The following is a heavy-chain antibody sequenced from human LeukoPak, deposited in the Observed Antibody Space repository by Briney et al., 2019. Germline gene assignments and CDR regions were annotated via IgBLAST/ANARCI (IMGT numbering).Heavy chain of an antibody. J-gene: IGHJ4*02. V-gene: IGHV4-34*01. D-gene: IGHD2-15*01. CDR1: GGSLSGYY. CDR2: INHSGST. CDR3: AREGSGSGAYYFDY. Sequence: SETLSLTCAVYGGSLSGYYWSWIRQPPGKGLEWIGEINHSGSTNYNPSLKSRVTISVDTSKNQFSLKLSSVTAADTAVYYCAREGSGSGAYYFDYWGQGTLVTVSS.